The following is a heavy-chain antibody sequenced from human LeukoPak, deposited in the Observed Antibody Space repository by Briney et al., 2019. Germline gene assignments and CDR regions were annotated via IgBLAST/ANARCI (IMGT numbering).Heavy chain of an antibody. CDR2: IKEDGSEK. V-gene: IGHV3-7*04. CDR1: GFTFSRYW. D-gene: IGHD1-26*01. CDR3: AREGD. Sequence: GGSLRLSCAASGFTFSRYWVSWVRQAPGKGLEWVANIKEDGSEKYYVDSVKGRFTISRDNANNSLYLQMNSLRAEDTAVYYCAREGDWGQGTLVTVSS. J-gene: IGHJ4*02.